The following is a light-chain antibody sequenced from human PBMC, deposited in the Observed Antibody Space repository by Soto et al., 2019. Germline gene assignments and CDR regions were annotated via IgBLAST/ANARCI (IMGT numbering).Light chain of an antibody. CDR1: QSISHW. J-gene: IGKJ4*01. V-gene: IGKV1-5*01. Sequence: DIQMTQSPATLSASVGDSVTITCRASQSISHWLAWYQQKPGKAPKLLIYSASTLHSGVPSRFSGSESGTEFTLTISSLQPEDFASYYCQQLNSYPPTFGGGTKVDVK. CDR3: QQLNSYPPT. CDR2: SAS.